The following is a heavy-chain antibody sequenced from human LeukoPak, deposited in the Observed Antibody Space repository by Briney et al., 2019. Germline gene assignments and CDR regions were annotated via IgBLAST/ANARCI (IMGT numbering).Heavy chain of an antibody. D-gene: IGHD4-17*01. J-gene: IGHJ5*02. CDR2: IYYSGST. V-gene: IGHV4-39*07. Sequence: SQTLSLTCTVSGGSISSGSYYWGWIRQPPGKGLEWIGRIYYSGSTYYNPSLKSRVTISVDRSKNQFSLKLSSVTAADTAVYYCARGTTTVTTTWFDPWGQGTLVTVSS. CDR1: GGSISSGSYY. CDR3: ARGTTTVTTTWFDP.